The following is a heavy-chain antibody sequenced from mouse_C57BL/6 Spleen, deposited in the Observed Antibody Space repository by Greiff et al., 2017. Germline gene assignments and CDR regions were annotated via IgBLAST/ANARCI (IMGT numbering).Heavy chain of an antibody. CDR2: IWSGGST. Sequence: QVHVKQSGPGLVQPSQSLSITCTVSGFSLTSYGVHWVRQSPGKGLEWLGVIWSGGSTDYNAAFISRLSISKDNSKSQVFFKMNSLQADDTAIYYCARSGTSREFAYWGQGTLVTVSA. D-gene: IGHD4-1*01. CDR1: GFSLTSYG. CDR3: ARSGTSREFAY. V-gene: IGHV2-2*01. J-gene: IGHJ3*01.